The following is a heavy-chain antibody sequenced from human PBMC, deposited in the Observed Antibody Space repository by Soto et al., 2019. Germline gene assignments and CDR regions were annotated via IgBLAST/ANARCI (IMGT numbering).Heavy chain of an antibody. CDR3: ARNRDYAFDY. D-gene: IGHD4-17*01. J-gene: IGHJ4*02. CDR1: GFPFSNYL. CDR2: IKQDGSDK. V-gene: IGHV3-7*01. Sequence: GGSLRLSCAASGFPFSNYLMSWVRQAPGKGLEWVAIIKQDGSDKYYVDSVKGRFTISRDNAKNSLYLQMNSLRTEDAAVYYCARNRDYAFDYWGRGTLVTVSS.